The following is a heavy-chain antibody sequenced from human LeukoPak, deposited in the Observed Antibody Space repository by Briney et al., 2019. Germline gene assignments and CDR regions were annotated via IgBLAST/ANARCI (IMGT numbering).Heavy chain of an antibody. CDR3: ARDYLVGAPLDS. CDR2: MYISGST. Sequence: PSETLSLTCTVSGFSITNYYWAWIRQPAGKGLEWIGRMYISGSTNYNPSLKSRVTISIYKTKNQFSLKFRSVTAADTAVYYCARDYLVGAPLDSWGQGPLVTVSS. J-gene: IGHJ4*02. D-gene: IGHD1-26*01. CDR1: GFSITNYY. V-gene: IGHV4-4*07.